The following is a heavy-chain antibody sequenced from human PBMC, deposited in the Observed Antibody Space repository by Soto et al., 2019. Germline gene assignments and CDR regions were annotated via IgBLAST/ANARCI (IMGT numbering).Heavy chain of an antibody. D-gene: IGHD3-22*01. J-gene: IGHJ4*02. V-gene: IGHV1-8*01. CDR1: GYTFTSYD. CDR2: MNPNSGNT. Sequence: QVQLVQSGAEVKKPGASVKVSCKASGYTFTSYDINWVRQATGQGLEWMGWMNPNSGNTGYAQKFQGRVTMTRSNSVSTAYMELTGLRSVDTAVYYCARGHNYHDSSGYYGDWGQGTLVTVSS. CDR3: ARGHNYHDSSGYYGD.